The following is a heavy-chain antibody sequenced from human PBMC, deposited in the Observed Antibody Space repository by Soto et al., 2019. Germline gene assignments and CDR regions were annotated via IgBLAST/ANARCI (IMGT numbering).Heavy chain of an antibody. Sequence: SETLSLTCAVYGGSFSCYYWSWIRQPPGKGLEWIGEINHSGSTNYNPSLKSRVTISVDTSKNQFSLKLSSVTAADTAVYYCATAPRYYGSRLFDYWGQGTLVTVSS. CDR2: INHSGST. V-gene: IGHV4-34*01. D-gene: IGHD3-10*01. J-gene: IGHJ4*02. CDR3: ATAPRYYGSRLFDY. CDR1: GGSFSCYY.